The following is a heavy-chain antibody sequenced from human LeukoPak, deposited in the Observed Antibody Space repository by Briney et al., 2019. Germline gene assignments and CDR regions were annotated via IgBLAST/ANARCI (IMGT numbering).Heavy chain of an antibody. Sequence: GGSLRLSCAASGFTFSSYGMHWVRQAPGKGLEWVAFIRYDGSNKYYADSVKGRFTISRDNSKNTLYLQMNSLRAEDTAVYYCAKGGLTDYYYYYMDVWGKGTTVTVSS. CDR1: GFTFSSYG. V-gene: IGHV3-30*02. CDR3: AKGGLTDYYYYYMDV. CDR2: IRYDGSNK. J-gene: IGHJ6*03.